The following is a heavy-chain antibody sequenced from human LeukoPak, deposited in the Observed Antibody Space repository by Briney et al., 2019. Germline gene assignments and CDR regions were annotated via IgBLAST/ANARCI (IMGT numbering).Heavy chain of an antibody. D-gene: IGHD6-13*01. V-gene: IGHV4-61*01. Sequence: SETLSLTCTVSGGSVSSGSYYWSWIRQPPGKGLEWIGYIYYSGSTNYNPSLKSRVTISVDTSKNQFSLKLSSVTAADTAVYFCARAASWYSVFDSWGQGTLVTVSS. CDR3: ARAASWYSVFDS. J-gene: IGHJ4*02. CDR1: GGSVSSGSYY. CDR2: IYYSGST.